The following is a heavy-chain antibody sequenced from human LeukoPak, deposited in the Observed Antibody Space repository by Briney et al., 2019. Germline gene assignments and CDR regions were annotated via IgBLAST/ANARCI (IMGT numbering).Heavy chain of an antibody. Sequence: GGSLRLSCAASGFDFSSYAMQWVRQTPGKGLEWVAFIRYDGSNKYYADSVKGRFTISRDNSKNTLYLQMNSLRAEDTAVYYCAKDQVAAAPNYYYYMDVWGKGTTVTISS. V-gene: IGHV3-30*02. D-gene: IGHD6-13*01. CDR1: GFDFSSYA. CDR2: IRYDGSNK. CDR3: AKDQVAAAPNYYYYMDV. J-gene: IGHJ6*03.